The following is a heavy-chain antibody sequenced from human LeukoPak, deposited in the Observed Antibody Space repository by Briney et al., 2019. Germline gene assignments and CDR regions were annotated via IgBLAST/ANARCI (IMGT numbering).Heavy chain of an antibody. CDR2: IYSGGNT. CDR3: ASALAAASHTSFDH. V-gene: IGHV3-66*01. D-gene: IGHD6-13*01. Sequence: GGSLRLSCAAPGFTVSNNYMSWVRQAPGKGLEWVSIIYSGGNTYYADSVKGRFTISRDNSQNTVYLQMNSMRAEDTAVYYCASALAAASHTSFDHWGQGTLVTVSS. CDR1: GFTVSNNY. J-gene: IGHJ4*02.